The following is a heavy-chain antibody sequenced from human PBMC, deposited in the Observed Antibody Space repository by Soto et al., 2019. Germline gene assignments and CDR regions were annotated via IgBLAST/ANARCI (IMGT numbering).Heavy chain of an antibody. D-gene: IGHD2-21*02. CDR3: AHTAASGGYWESFDF. J-gene: IGHJ4*02. Sequence: QITLKESGPTLVRPTQTLTLTCTFSGLSLSTGGVGVGWFRQPPGKALEWLALMYRGDDKRYSPSLKSRLTITEDNSKNHMVLTMTNMDPVDTATYYCAHTAASGGYWESFDFWGQGILVTVSS. CDR1: GLSLSTGGVG. V-gene: IGHV2-5*02. CDR2: MYRGDDK.